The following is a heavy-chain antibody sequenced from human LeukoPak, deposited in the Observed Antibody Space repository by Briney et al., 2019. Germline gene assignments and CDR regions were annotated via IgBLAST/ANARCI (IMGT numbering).Heavy chain of an antibody. CDR1: GFTFSGYV. CDR2: ISYDGSNK. J-gene: IGHJ4*02. CDR3: AKDGGYCSSTSCVGFDY. Sequence: GGSLRLSCAASGFTFSGYVMHWVRQAPGKGLEWVAVISYDGSNKYYADSVKGRFTISRDNSKNTLYLQMNSLRAEDTAVYYCAKDGGYCSSTSCVGFDYWSQGTLVTVSS. V-gene: IGHV3-30*18. D-gene: IGHD2-2*01.